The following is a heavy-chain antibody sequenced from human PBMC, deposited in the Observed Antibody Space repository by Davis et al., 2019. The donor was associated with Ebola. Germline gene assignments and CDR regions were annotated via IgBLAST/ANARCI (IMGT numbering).Heavy chain of an antibody. CDR1: GYTFTSYG. D-gene: IGHD2-2*01. CDR2: ISAYNGNT. CDR3: AGAVSCSSTSCYPYYYYGMDV. V-gene: IGHV1-18*01. Sequence: ASVKVSCKASGYTFTSYGISWVRQAPGQGLEWMGWISAYNGNTNYAQKLQGRVTMTRDTSTSTVYMELSSLRSEDTAVYYCAGAVSCSSTSCYPYYYYGMDVWGQGTTVTVSS. J-gene: IGHJ6*02.